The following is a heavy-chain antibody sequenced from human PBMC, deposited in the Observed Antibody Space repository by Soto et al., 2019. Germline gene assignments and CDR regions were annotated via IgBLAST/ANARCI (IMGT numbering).Heavy chain of an antibody. J-gene: IGHJ4*02. D-gene: IGHD7-27*01. CDR2: IYYNGNT. CDR3: TRANWYSEY. V-gene: IGHV4-59*11. CDR1: GGSISNHY. Sequence: QVQLQESGPGLVKPSETLSLTCSVSGGSISNHYWSWIRQPPGKGLEWIGYIYYNGNTNYNPSLKSRVTMSVDTSRNQISLKLTTVTAADPAPYYCTRANWYSEYWGQGTLVTVSS.